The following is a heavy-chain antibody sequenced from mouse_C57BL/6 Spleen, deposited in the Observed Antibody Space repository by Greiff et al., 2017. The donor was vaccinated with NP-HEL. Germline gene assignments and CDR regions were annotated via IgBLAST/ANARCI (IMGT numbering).Heavy chain of an antibody. CDR2: IYPGDGDT. Sequence: QVQLQQSGAELVKPGASVKISCKASGYAFSSYWMNWVKQRPGKGLEWIGQIYPGDGDTNYNGKFKGKATLTADKSSSTAYSQLSSLPSEDSAVYFCAPMITTGGAFAYWGQGTLVTVSA. CDR3: APMITTGGAFAY. V-gene: IGHV1-80*01. J-gene: IGHJ3*01. CDR1: GYAFSSYW. D-gene: IGHD2-4*01.